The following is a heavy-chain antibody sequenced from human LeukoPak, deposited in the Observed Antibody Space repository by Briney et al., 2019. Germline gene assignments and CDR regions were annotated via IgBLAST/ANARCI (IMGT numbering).Heavy chain of an antibody. CDR3: ALGGSGWYLNN. CDR1: GFTFSSYG. Sequence: GRSLRLSCAASGFTFSSYGMHWVRQAPGKGLEWVAVISYDGSNKYYADSVKGRFTISRDNSKNTLYLQMNSLRAEDTAVYYCALGGSGWYLNNWGHGTLVTVSS. D-gene: IGHD6-19*01. V-gene: IGHV3-30*03. CDR2: ISYDGSNK. J-gene: IGHJ4*01.